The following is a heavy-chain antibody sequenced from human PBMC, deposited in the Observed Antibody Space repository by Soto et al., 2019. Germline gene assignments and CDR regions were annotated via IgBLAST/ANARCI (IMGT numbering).Heavy chain of an antibody. D-gene: IGHD1-1*01. J-gene: IGHJ6*02. V-gene: IGHV1-69*06. Sequence: AASVKVSCKASGGTFSSYAISWVRQAPGQGLEWMGGIIPIFGTANYAQKFQGRVTITADKSTSTAYMELSSLRSEDTAVYYCARDEGGTYPYGMDVWGQGTTVTVSS. CDR1: GGTFSSYA. CDR3: ARDEGGTYPYGMDV. CDR2: IIPIFGTA.